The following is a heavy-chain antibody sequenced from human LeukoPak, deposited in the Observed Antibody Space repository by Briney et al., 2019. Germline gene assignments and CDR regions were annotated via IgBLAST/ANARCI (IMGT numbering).Heavy chain of an antibody. V-gene: IGHV1-18*04. D-gene: IGHD3-10*01. CDR2: ISAYNGNT. Sequence: ASVKVSCKASGYTFTSYGIGWVRQAPGQGLEWMGWISAYNGNTNYAQKLQGRVTMTTDTSTSTAYMELRSLRSDDTAVYYCARDIIRGWLGELTDYWGQGTLVTVSS. J-gene: IGHJ4*02. CDR1: GYTFTSYG. CDR3: ARDIIRGWLGELTDY.